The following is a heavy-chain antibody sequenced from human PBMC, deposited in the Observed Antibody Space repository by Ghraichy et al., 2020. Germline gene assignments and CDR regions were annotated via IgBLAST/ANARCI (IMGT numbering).Heavy chain of an antibody. J-gene: IGHJ4*02. Sequence: ASVKVSCQASGYTITDYGFIWVRQAPGEGLEWMGWISGYNGDTNYAQKVQDRATMTADSSTRTAYLELRELRPDDTAVYFCARSLSLHNPTTFDFWGQGT. V-gene: IGHV1-18*01. CDR1: GYTITDYG. D-gene: IGHD1-1*01. CDR3: ARSLSLHNPTTFDF. CDR2: ISGYNGDT.